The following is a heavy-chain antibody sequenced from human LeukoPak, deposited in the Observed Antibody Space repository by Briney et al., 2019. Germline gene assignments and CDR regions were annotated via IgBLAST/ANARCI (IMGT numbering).Heavy chain of an antibody. Sequence: SQTLSLTCTVSGGSISSGSYYWSWIRQPAGKGLEWIGRIYTSESTNYNPSLKSRVTISVDTSKNQFSLKLSSVTAADTAVYYCARDHLELGCDYWGQGTLVTVSS. CDR1: GGSISSGSYY. CDR2: IYTSEST. D-gene: IGHD1-26*01. CDR3: ARDHLELGCDY. V-gene: IGHV4-61*02. J-gene: IGHJ4*02.